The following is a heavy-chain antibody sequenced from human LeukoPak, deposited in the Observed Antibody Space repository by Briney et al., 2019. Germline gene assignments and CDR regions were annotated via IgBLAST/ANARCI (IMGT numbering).Heavy chain of an antibody. J-gene: IGHJ6*03. V-gene: IGHV3-48*01. D-gene: IGHD1-7*01. CDR2: ISSSSSTI. CDR3: ARDRLELRGASYYYYMDV. CDR1: GFTFSSYS. Sequence: GGSPRLSCAASGFTFSSYSMNWVRQAPGKGLEWVSYISSSSSTIYYADSVKGRFTISRDNAKNSLYLQMNSLRAEDTAVYYCARDRLELRGASYYYYMDVWGKGTTVTVSS.